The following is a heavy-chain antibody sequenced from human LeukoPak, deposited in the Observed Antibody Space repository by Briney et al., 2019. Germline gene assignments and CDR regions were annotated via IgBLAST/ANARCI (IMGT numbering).Heavy chain of an antibody. CDR1: GGSFSGYY. D-gene: IGHD2-21*02. CDR2: INHSGST. J-gene: IGHJ4*02. Sequence: SETLSLTCAVYGGSFSGYYWSWIRQPPGKGLEWIGEINHSGSTNYNPSLKSRVTISVDTSKNQFSLKLSSVTAADTAVYYCARGRRPLRYCGGDCRPFDYWGQGTLVTVSS. V-gene: IGHV4-34*01. CDR3: ARGRRPLRYCGGDCRPFDY.